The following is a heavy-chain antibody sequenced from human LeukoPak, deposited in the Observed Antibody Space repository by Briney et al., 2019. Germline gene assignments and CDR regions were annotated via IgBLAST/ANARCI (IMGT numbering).Heavy chain of an antibody. D-gene: IGHD6-13*01. V-gene: IGHV4-59*01. CDR3: ARAGYGSSWYDY. J-gene: IGHJ4*02. Sequence: SETLSLTRTVSGGSISSYYWSSIRQPPGKGLEWIGYIYYSGSANYNPSLKSRVTISVDTSKNQFSLKLSSVTAADTAVYYCARAGYGSSWYDYWGQGTLVTVSS. CDR1: GGSISSYY. CDR2: IYYSGSA.